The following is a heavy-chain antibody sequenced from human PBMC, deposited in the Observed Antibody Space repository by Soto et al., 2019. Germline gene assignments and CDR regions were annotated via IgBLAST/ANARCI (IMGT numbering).Heavy chain of an antibody. V-gene: IGHV4-59*01. CDR1: GGSISSYY. J-gene: IGHJ4*02. D-gene: IGHD1-26*01. Sequence: LTCTVSGGSISSYYWSWIRQPPGKGLEWIGYIYYSGSTNYNPSLKSRVTISVDTSKNQFSLKLSSVTAADTAVYYCARRYGGNFDYWGQGTLVTV. CDR3: ARRYGGNFDY. CDR2: IYYSGST.